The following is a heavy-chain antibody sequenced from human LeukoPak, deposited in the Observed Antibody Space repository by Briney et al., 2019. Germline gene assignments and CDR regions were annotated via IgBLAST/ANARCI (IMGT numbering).Heavy chain of an antibody. CDR3: ARAAVGGDLDY. J-gene: IGHJ4*02. Sequence: SETLSLTCTVSGGSISSYYWSWIRQPPGKGLEWIGYIYYSGTTNYNPSLKSRVTISVDTSKNQFSLKLSSVTAADTAVYYCARAAVGGDLDYWGQGTLVTVSS. V-gene: IGHV4-59*08. D-gene: IGHD3-16*01. CDR2: IYYSGTT. CDR1: GGSISSYY.